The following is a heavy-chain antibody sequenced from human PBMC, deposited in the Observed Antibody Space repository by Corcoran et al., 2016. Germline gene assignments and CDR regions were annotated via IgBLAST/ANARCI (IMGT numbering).Heavy chain of an antibody. J-gene: IGHJ4*02. Sequence: QVQLVQSGAEVKKPGASVKVSCKASGYTFTSYYMHWVQQAPGQGLEWMGIINPSGGSTSYAQKFQGRVTMTRDTSTSTVYMELSSLRSEDTAVYYCARLGTVTTLALHEDYWGQGSLVTVSS. V-gene: IGHV1-46*01. CDR3: ARLGTVTTLALHEDY. D-gene: IGHD4-17*01. CDR2: INPSGGST. CDR1: GYTFTSYY.